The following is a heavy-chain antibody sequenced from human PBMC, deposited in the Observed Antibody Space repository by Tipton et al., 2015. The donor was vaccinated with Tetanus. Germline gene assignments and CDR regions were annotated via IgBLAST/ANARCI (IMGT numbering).Heavy chain of an antibody. J-gene: IGHJ6*02. D-gene: IGHD3-16*01. CDR3: ARDRGDYIYYGMDV. Sequence: QLVQSGAEMKKPGASVKVSCTASGYTFTNYYIYWVRQAPGQGLEWMGWIDPNSGGTVYAQKFQGRVTMTRDTSISTAYMEVRSLRSDDTAGYYCARDRGDYIYYGMDVWGPGTTVTVS. CDR2: IDPNSGGT. V-gene: IGHV1-2*02. CDR1: GYTFTNYY.